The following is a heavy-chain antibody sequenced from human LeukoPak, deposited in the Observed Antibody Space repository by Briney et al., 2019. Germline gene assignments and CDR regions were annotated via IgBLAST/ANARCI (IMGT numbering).Heavy chain of an antibody. CDR1: GTTFDSYY. Sequence: GGSLRLSCAASGTTFDSYYMTWVRQTPEKGLELVANINQDGSEKSYVDSVKGRFTISRDNAKKSLYLQMNSLRAEDTAVYYCASAAGWESAYWGQGTLVTVSS. CDR2: INQDGSEK. J-gene: IGHJ4*02. CDR3: ASAAGWESAY. D-gene: IGHD1-26*01. V-gene: IGHV3-7*01.